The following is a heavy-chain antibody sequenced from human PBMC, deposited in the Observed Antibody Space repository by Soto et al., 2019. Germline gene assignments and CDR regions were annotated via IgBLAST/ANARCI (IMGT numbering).Heavy chain of an antibody. CDR1: GGTFSSYA. CDR3: ARDWDGIAMGRGEGVYYYGMDV. D-gene: IGHD3-10*01. Sequence: QVQLVQSGAEVKKPGSSVKVSCKASGGTFSSYAISWVRQAPGQGLEWMGGIIPIFGTANYAQKLQGRVTITADESTSPGDMERSSLRSEDTAGYYCARDWDGIAMGRGEGVYYYGMDVWGQGTTVTDSS. V-gene: IGHV1-69*12. CDR2: IIPIFGTA. J-gene: IGHJ6*02.